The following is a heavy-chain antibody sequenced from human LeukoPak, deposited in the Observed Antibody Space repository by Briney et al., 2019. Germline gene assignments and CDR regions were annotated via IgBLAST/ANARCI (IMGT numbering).Heavy chain of an antibody. J-gene: IGHJ5*02. V-gene: IGHV3-23*01. CDR3: ARKTSSGPFDP. D-gene: IGHD6-25*01. CDR2: ISGSGGST. Sequence: GGSLRLSCAASGFTFSSYAMSWVRQAPGKGLEWVSAISGSGGSTYYADSVKGRFTISRNNSKNTLYLQMNSVRAEDTAIYYCARKTSSGPFDPWGQGTLVTVSS. CDR1: GFTFSSYA.